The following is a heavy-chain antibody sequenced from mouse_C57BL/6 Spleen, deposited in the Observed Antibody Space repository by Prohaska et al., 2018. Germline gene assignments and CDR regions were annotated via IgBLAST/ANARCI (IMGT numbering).Heavy chain of an antibody. CDR2: IYPGDGDT. V-gene: IGHV1-80*01. D-gene: IGHD2-1*01. J-gene: IGHJ2*01. CDR1: GYAFSSYW. CDR3: ARGGNYRYYFDY. Sequence: QVQLQQSGAELVKPGASVKISCKASGYAFSSYWMNWVKQRPGKGLEWIGQIYPGDGDTNYNGKFKGKATLTADKSSSTAYMQLSSLTSEDSAVYFCARGGNYRYYFDYWGQGTTLTVSS.